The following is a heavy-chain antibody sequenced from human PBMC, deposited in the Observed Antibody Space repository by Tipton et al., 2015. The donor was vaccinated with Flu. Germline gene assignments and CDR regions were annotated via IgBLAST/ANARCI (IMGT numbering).Heavy chain of an antibody. CDR1: GFTFSSYG. CDR2: IWYDGSNK. J-gene: IGHJ4*02. Sequence: QLLQSGGGVVQPGRSLRLSCAASGFTFSSYGMHWVRQAPGKGLEWVAVIWYDGSNKYYADSVKGRFTISRDNSKNTLYLQMNSLRAEDTAVYYCARGDVGYCSSTGCYTGHDYWGQGTLVTVSS. CDR3: ARGDVGYCSSTGCYTGHDY. V-gene: IGHV3-33*01. D-gene: IGHD2-2*02.